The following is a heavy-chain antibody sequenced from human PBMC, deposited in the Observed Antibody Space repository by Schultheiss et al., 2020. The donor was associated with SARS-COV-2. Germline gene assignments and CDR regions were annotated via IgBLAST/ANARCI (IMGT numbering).Heavy chain of an antibody. V-gene: IGHV6-1*01. CDR3: ARKMELSYYYGMDV. D-gene: IGHD1-7*01. CDR1: GDSVSSNSAA. CDR2: TYYRSKWYD. Sequence: SQTLSLTCAISGDSVSSNSAAWNWIRQSPSRGLEWLGRTYYRSKWYDDYAVSVKSRITINPDTSKNQFSLKLSSVTAADTAVYYCARKMELSYYYGMDVWGQGTTVTVSS. J-gene: IGHJ6*02.